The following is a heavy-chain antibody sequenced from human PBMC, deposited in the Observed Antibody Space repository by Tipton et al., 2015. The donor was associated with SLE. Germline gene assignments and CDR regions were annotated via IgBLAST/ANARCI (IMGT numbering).Heavy chain of an antibody. V-gene: IGHV4-61*02. Sequence: GASISSGSYYWNWIRQPAGKGLEWIGRVYSSGTTNYNSSLKSRATISVDTSKNQFSLKLSSVTAADTAVYYCARDGGSSWSLDAFDTWGQGTMVTVSS. CDR3: ARDGGSSWSLDAFDT. CDR1: GASISSGSYY. J-gene: IGHJ3*02. D-gene: IGHD6-13*01. CDR2: VYSSGTT.